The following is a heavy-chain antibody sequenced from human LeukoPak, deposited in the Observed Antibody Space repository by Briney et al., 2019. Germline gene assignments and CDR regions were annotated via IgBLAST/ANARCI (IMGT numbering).Heavy chain of an antibody. Sequence: GGSLRLSCAASGFTFSSYGMHWVRQAPGKGLEWVAFIRFDGSYNSYSDSVKGRFTISRDNSKNSLYLQMNSLRAEDTAVYYCARLNDGGLSSGYYVDTRRGGGYWGQGTLVTVSS. V-gene: IGHV3-30*02. J-gene: IGHJ4*02. CDR1: GFTFSSYG. CDR3: ARLNDGGLSSGYYVDTRRGGGY. CDR2: IRFDGSYN. D-gene: IGHD3-22*01.